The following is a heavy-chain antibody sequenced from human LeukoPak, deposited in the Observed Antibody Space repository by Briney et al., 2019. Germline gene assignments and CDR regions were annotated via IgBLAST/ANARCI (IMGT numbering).Heavy chain of an antibody. CDR3: ARINRQQLVLDY. Sequence: SETLSLTCTVSGGSISSSSYYWGWIRQPPGKGLEWIGSIYYSGSTYYNPSLKSRVTISVDTSKNQFSLKLSSVTAADTAVYYCARINRQQLVLDYWGQGTLVTVSS. V-gene: IGHV4-39*01. D-gene: IGHD6-13*01. J-gene: IGHJ4*02. CDR1: GGSISSSSYY. CDR2: IYYSGST.